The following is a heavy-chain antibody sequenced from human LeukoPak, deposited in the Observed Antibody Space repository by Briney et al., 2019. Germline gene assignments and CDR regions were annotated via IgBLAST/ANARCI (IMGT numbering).Heavy chain of an antibody. Sequence: ASVKVSCKASGYTFTGYYMHWVRQAPGQGLEWMGWMNPNSGNTGYAQKFQGRVTMTRNTSISTAYMELSSLRSEDTAVYYCAGGAAAGELDYWGQGTLVTAS. CDR2: MNPNSGNT. D-gene: IGHD6-13*01. V-gene: IGHV1-8*02. J-gene: IGHJ4*02. CDR3: AGGAAAGELDY. CDR1: GYTFTGYY.